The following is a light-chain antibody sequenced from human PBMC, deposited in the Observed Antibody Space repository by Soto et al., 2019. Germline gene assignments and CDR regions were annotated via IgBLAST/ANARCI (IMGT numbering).Light chain of an antibody. J-gene: IGLJ2*01. CDR3: QSYDSSLSGVV. CDR2: GNS. V-gene: IGLV1-40*01. CDR1: SSNIGAGYD. Sequence: QSALTQPPSLSGAPGQRVTISCTGSSSNIGAGYDVHWYQQLPGTAPKLLIYGNSNRPSGVPDLFSGSKSGTSASLAITGLQAEDEADYYCQSYDSSLSGVVFGGGTKVTVL.